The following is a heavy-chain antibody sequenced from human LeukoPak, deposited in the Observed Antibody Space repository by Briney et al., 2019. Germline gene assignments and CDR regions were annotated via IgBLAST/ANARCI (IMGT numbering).Heavy chain of an antibody. Sequence: GGSLRLSCAASEFTFSSYEMNWVRQAPGKGLEWVSYISSSGSTIYYADSVKGRFTISRDNAKNSLYLQMNSLRAEDTAVYYCAELGITMIGGVWGKGTTVTISS. CDR1: EFTFSSYE. CDR3: AELGITMIGGV. V-gene: IGHV3-48*03. CDR2: ISSSGSTI. J-gene: IGHJ6*04. D-gene: IGHD3-10*02.